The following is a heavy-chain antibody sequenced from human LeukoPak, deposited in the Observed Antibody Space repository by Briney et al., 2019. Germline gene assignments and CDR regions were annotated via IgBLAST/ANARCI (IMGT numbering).Heavy chain of an antibody. CDR3: ARKENVYYYFDY. J-gene: IGHJ4*02. CDR1: GYSITSSRW. D-gene: IGHD3-10*01. CDR2: IYHSGTT. V-gene: IGHV4-28*01. Sequence: PSETLSLTCAVSGYSITSSRWWGWIRQPPGKGLEWIGYIYHSGTTYYNPSLQSRVTMSVDTSKNQFSLKLSSVTAVDTAAYYCARKENVYYYFDYWGQGTLVTISS.